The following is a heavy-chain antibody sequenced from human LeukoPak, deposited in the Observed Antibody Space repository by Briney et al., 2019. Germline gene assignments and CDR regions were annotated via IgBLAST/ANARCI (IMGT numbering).Heavy chain of an antibody. CDR3: ITFSMIVVVITD. CDR1: GFTFNNAW. V-gene: IGHV3-15*01. CDR2: IKSKTDGGTT. J-gene: IGHJ4*02. D-gene: IGHD3-22*01. Sequence: GSLRLSCAASGFTFNNAWMSWVRQAPGKGLEWVGRIKSKTDGGTTAYAAPVKGRFTISRDDSKNTLYLQMNSLKTEDTAVYYCITFSMIVVVITDWGQGTLVTVSS.